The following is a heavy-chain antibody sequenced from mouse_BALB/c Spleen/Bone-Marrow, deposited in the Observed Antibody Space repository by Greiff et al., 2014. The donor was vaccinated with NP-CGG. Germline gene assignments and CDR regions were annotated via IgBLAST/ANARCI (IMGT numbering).Heavy chain of an antibody. J-gene: IGHJ1*01. D-gene: IGHD1-1*01. V-gene: IGHV14-3*02. CDR1: GFNIKDTY. CDR2: IDPANGDT. CDR3: TKPSFYYGSSYWYFDV. Sequence: VQLKESGAELAKPGASVKLSCTASGFNIKDTYMHWVKQRPGQGLEWIGRIDPANGDTKYDPKFQGKATITADTSSNTAYLQLSSLTSEDTAVYYCTKPSFYYGSSYWYFDVWGAGTTVTVSS.